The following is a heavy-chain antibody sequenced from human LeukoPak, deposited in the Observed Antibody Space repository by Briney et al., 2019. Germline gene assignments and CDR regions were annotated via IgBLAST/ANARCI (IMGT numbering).Heavy chain of an antibody. D-gene: IGHD6-6*01. CDR3: ATGIVAARLCHY. CDR1: GFXVSSNY. CDR2: IYNSGNT. Sequence: GGSLRLSCAASGFXVSSNYMTWVRRAPGKGLEWVSVIYNSGNTYYADSVKGRFTISRDNSKNALYLQMNSLRAEDTAVYYCATGIVAARLCHYWGQGTLVTVSS. V-gene: IGHV3-66*01. J-gene: IGHJ4*02.